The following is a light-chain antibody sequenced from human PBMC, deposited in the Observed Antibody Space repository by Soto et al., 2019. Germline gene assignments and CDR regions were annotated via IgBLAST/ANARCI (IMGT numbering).Light chain of an antibody. J-gene: IGLJ1*01. CDR3: SSYVGTNSYV. Sequence: QSVLTQPPSASGSPGQSVTISCTGTSSDVGGYDYVSWYKQHPGKAPKLMIYEVSKRPSGVPDRFSGSNSGNTAALTVSGLQAEDEADYYCSSYVGTNSYVFGTGTKVTVL. CDR1: SSDVGGYDY. CDR2: EVS. V-gene: IGLV2-8*01.